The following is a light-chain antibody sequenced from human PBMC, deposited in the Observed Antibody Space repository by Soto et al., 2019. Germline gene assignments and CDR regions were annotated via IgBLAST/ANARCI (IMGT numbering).Light chain of an antibody. Sequence: DIQMTQSPSTLSASVGDRVNITCRASQSISSWLAWYQQKPGKAPNLLIYKASSLESGVPSRFSVSGSGTEFTLTISSLQPDDFATYYCQQYNSYPTFGQGTRLEIK. CDR3: QQYNSYPT. J-gene: IGKJ5*01. V-gene: IGKV1-5*03. CDR1: QSISSW. CDR2: KAS.